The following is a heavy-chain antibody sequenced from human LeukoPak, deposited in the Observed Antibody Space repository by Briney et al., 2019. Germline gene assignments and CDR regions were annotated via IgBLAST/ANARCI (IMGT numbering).Heavy chain of an antibody. CDR1: GFTFNYYA. V-gene: IGHV4-34*01. J-gene: IGHJ4*02. Sequence: GSLRLSCAASGFTFNYYAMSWIRQPPGKGLEWIGEINHSGSTNYNPSLKSRVTISVDTSKNQFSLKLSSVTAADTAVYYCARVGAGMITFGGVIDYWGQGTLVTVSS. CDR2: INHSGST. D-gene: IGHD3-16*02. CDR3: ARVGAGMITFGGVIDY.